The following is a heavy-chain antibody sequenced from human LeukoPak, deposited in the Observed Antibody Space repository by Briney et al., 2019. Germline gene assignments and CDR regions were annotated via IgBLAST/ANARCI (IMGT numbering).Heavy chain of an antibody. V-gene: IGHV3-7*01. Sequence: GGSLRLSCAASGFTFSSYWMSWVRQAPGKGLEWVASIKQDGSEKYYVDSVKGRFTISRDNAKNSLYLQMNSLRAEDTAVYYCARVSQSSGYYYGSFDPWGQGTLVTVSS. CDR1: GFTFSSYW. D-gene: IGHD3-22*01. CDR3: ARVSQSSGYYYGSFDP. CDR2: IKQDGSEK. J-gene: IGHJ5*02.